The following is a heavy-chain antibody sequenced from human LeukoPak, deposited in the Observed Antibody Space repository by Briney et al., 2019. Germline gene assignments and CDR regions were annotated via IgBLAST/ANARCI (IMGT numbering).Heavy chain of an antibody. J-gene: IGHJ4*02. V-gene: IGHV1-18*01. CDR1: GGTFSSYA. CDR2: ISAYNGNT. D-gene: IGHD4-17*01. Sequence: ASVKVSCKASGGTFSSYAISWVRQAPGQGLEWMGWISAYNGNTNYAQKLQGRVTMTTDTSTSTAYMELRSLRSDDTAVYYCARDPRYGDYVSAGFDYWGQGTLVTVSS. CDR3: ARDPRYGDYVSAGFDY.